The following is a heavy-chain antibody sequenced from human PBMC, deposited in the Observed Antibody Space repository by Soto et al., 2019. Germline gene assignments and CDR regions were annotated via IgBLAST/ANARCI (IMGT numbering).Heavy chain of an antibody. CDR1: GGTFSSYA. Sequence: SVKVSCKASGGTFSSYAISWVRQAPGQGLEWMGGIIPIFGTANYAQKFQGRVTITADESTSTAYMELSSLRSEDTAVYYCARDRGEYYYDSSGYYPPCAFDIWGQGTMVIVSS. J-gene: IGHJ3*02. D-gene: IGHD3-22*01. CDR2: IIPIFGTA. CDR3: ARDRGEYYYDSSGYYPPCAFDI. V-gene: IGHV1-69*13.